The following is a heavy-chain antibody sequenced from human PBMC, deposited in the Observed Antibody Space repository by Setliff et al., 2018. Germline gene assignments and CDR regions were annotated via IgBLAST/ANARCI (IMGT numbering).Heavy chain of an antibody. CDR1: GYSISSDYY. Sequence: NPSETLSLTCAVSGYSISSDYYWGWIRQPPGKGLEWIGSMYHSGSTYYNPSLKSRVTISVDTSKNQFSLKLNYVTAADTAVYYCARALGYCSRTSCYADAFDIWGQGTMVT. D-gene: IGHD2-2*01. CDR3: ARALGYCSRTSCYADAFDI. V-gene: IGHV4-38-2*01. CDR2: MYHSGST. J-gene: IGHJ3*02.